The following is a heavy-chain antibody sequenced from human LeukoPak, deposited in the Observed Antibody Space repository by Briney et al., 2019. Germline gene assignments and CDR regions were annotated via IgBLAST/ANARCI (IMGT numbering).Heavy chain of an antibody. V-gene: IGHV3-9*01. CDR3: AKDSQTGGSGWYYFDY. CDR2: ISWNSGSI. CDR1: GFTFDDYA. J-gene: IGHJ4*02. D-gene: IGHD6-19*01. Sequence: GRSLRLSCAASGFTFDDYAMHWVRQAPGKGLEWVSGISWNSGSIGYADSVKGRFTISRDNAKNSLYLQMNNLSAEDTALYYCAKDSQTGGSGWYYFDYWGQGTLVTVSS.